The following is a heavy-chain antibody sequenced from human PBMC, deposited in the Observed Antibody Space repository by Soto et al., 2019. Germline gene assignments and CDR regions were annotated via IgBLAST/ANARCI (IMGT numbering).Heavy chain of an antibody. D-gene: IGHD6-13*01. CDR1: GFSLSNARMG. CDR2: IFSNDEK. Sequence: SGPTLVNPPETLTLTCTVSGFSLSNARMGVSWIRQPPGKALEWLAHIFSNDEKSYSTSLKSRLTISKDTSKSQVVLTMTNMDPVDTATYYCARVPAGYYGMDVWGQGTTVTVSS. J-gene: IGHJ6*02. CDR3: ARVPAGYYGMDV. V-gene: IGHV2-26*01.